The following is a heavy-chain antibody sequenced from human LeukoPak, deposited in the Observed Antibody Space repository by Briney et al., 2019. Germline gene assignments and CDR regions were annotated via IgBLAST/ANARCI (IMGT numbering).Heavy chain of an antibody. D-gene: IGHD3-22*01. CDR3: ARGPPHDSSGYYTFDY. CDR1: GVTFSIYA. CDR2: IIPIFGTA. J-gene: IGHJ4*02. V-gene: IGHV1-69*13. Sequence: ASVTFSCKASGVTFSIYAISWVRQAPGQGREWRGGIIPIFGTADYAQKFQGRVTITADESTSTAYMELNSLRSEATDVYSSARGPPHDSSGYYTFDYWGQGTLVTVSS.